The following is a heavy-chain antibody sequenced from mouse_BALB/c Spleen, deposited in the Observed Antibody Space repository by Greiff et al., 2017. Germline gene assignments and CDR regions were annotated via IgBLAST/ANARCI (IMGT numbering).Heavy chain of an antibody. J-gene: IGHJ3*01. CDR2: IDPYNGGT. CDR3: ASPYYYGSSYEAWFAY. D-gene: IGHD1-1*01. CDR1: GYAFTSYN. Sequence: VQLQQSGPELVKPGASVKVSCKASGYAFTSYNMYWVKQSHGKSLEWIGYIDPYNGGTSYNQKFKGKATLTVDKSSSTAYMHLNSLTSEDSAVYYCASPYYYGSSYEAWFAYWGQGTLVTVSA. V-gene: IGHV1S135*01.